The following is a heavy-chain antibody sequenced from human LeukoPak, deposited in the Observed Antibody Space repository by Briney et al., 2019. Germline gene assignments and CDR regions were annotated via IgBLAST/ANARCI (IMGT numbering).Heavy chain of an antibody. J-gene: IGHJ4*02. CDR3: ARVWFGYFFQ. V-gene: IGHV3-53*01. Sequence: GGSLRLSCVASGVDISYHYVGWVRQAPGKGLEWFSVIHTGGTTHYADSVKGRFTISKDNSNNTVYLQMNSVRVEDTAVYYCARVWFGYFFQWGQGALVTVSS. CDR2: IHTGGTT. CDR1: GVDISYHY. D-gene: IGHD3-10*01.